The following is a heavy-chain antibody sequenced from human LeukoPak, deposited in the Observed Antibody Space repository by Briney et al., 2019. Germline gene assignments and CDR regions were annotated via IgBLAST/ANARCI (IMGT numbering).Heavy chain of an antibody. D-gene: IGHD6-6*01. CDR1: GFTFSRYA. Sequence: GRSLRLSCATSGFTFSRYAMHWVRQAPGKGLEWVAVISYDGSNKYYADSVKGRFTISRDNSKNTLYLQMNSLRAEDTAVYYCASRAVVAARPEAYYYGMDVWGQGTTVTVSS. V-gene: IGHV3-30-3*01. J-gene: IGHJ6*02. CDR3: ASRAVVAARPEAYYYGMDV. CDR2: ISYDGSNK.